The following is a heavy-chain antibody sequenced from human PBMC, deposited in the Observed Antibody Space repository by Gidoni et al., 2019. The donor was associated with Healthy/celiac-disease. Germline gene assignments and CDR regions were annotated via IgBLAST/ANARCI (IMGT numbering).Heavy chain of an antibody. CDR1: GFHFRIYR. V-gene: IGHV3-30*03. Sequence: VQLVESGGGVVQPGRSLRLSCAASGFHFRIYRMHWVRQAPGKGLEWVAVISYDGSNKYYADSVKVRFTISRDNSKNTLYLQMNSLRAEDTAVYYCARMGTPHTIVGATGDAFDIWGQGTMVTVSS. J-gene: IGHJ3*02. D-gene: IGHD1-26*01. CDR2: ISYDGSNK. CDR3: ARMGTPHTIVGATGDAFDI.